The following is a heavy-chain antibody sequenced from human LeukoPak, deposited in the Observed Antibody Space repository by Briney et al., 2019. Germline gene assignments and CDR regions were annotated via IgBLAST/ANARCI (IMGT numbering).Heavy chain of an antibody. V-gene: IGHV3-23*01. Sequence: GGSLRLSCAASGFTFSSYAMSWVRQAPGKGLEWVSAISGSGGSTYYADSVKGRFTISRDNSKNTLYLQMNSLRAEDTAVYYCAKESGNYYDSSGYPQLDYWGQGTLVTVSS. CDR1: GFTFSSYA. J-gene: IGHJ4*02. D-gene: IGHD3-22*01. CDR3: AKESGNYYDSSGYPQLDY. CDR2: ISGSGGST.